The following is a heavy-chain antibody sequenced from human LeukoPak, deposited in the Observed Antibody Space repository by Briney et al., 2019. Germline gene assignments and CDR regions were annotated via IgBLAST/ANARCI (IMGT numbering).Heavy chain of an antibody. CDR1: GFSFSAYG. V-gene: IGHV3-33*01. D-gene: IGHD6-13*01. Sequence: QPGGSLRLSCAASGFSFSAYGVHWVRQAPGKGLEWVAVIWYDGSSKDYADSVKGRFTLSRDNSKNTLYLQMNSLTVEDTAVYYCARSQSSSLIDYWGRGTLVTVSS. J-gene: IGHJ4*02. CDR3: ARSQSSSLIDY. CDR2: IWYDGSSK.